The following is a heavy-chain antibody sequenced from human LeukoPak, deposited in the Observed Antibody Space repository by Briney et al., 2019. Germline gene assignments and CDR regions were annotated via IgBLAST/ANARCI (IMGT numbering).Heavy chain of an antibody. CDR3: ANFDGLLGNY. D-gene: IGHD3-9*01. CDR2: IRYDGSNK. CDR1: GFTLSTYD. V-gene: IGHV3-30*02. J-gene: IGHJ4*02. Sequence: GGSLRLSCAASGFTLSTYDMHWVRQAPGKGLEWVAFIRYDGSNKYYADSVKGRFTISRDNSKNTLYLQMNSLRAEDTAVYYCANFDGLLGNYWGQGTLVTVSS.